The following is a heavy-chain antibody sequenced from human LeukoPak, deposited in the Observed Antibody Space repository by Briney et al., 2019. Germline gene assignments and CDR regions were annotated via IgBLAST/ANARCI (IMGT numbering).Heavy chain of an antibody. CDR2: ISTDSRTI. Sequence: GGSLRLSCAASGFTFSSYSMDWVRQAPGKGLEWVSYISTDSRTIYYADSVKGRFTISRDNAKNSLYLQMNSLRVEDTAVYYCAGINDYGDPTGAFDIWGQGTMVTVSS. CDR3: AGINDYGDPTGAFDI. D-gene: IGHD4-17*01. CDR1: GFTFSSYS. V-gene: IGHV3-48*04. J-gene: IGHJ3*02.